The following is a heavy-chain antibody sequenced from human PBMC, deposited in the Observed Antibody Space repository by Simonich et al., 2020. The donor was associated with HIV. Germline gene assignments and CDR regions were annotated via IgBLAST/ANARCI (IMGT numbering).Heavy chain of an antibody. CDR2: IWYDGNNK. V-gene: IGHV3-33*01. CDR3: ARGGWELYGGAFDI. Sequence: QVQLVESGGGVVQPGRSLRLSCAASGFTFDSYGMHWVGQAPGKGREWVEVIWYDGNNKYYADSVKGRFTISSDNSKNTLSLQMNSLRAEDTAFYYCARGGWELYGGAFDIWGQGTMVTVSS. J-gene: IGHJ3*02. CDR1: GFTFDSYG. D-gene: IGHD1-26*01.